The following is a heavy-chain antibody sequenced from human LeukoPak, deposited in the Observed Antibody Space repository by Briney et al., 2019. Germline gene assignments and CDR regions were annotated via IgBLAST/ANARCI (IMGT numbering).Heavy chain of an antibody. CDR3: ARRASFDGFDF. CDR1: GYSFTTYW. V-gene: IGHV5-51*01. D-gene: IGHD1-26*01. CDR2: IYPGGPDT. J-gene: IGHJ3*01. Sequence: GESLKISCKGSGYSFTTYWIGWVRQMPGKGLEWMGIIYPGGPDTRYSPSFEGQVTFSADKSISTAYLQWSSLRASDTAIYYCARRASFDGFDFWGQGTVVTVSS.